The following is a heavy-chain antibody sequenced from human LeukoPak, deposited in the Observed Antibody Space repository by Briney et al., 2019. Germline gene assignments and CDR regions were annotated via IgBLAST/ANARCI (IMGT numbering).Heavy chain of an antibody. CDR1: GFTFSSYA. CDR2: ISYDGSNK. Sequence: GGSLRLSCAASGFTFSSYAMHWVRQAPGKGLEWVAVISYDGSNKYYAGSVKGRFTISRDNSKNTLYLQMNSLRAEDTAVYYCARDAYYYGSGSYLGTFDYWGQGTLVTVSS. CDR3: ARDAYYYGSGSYLGTFDY. V-gene: IGHV3-30*04. D-gene: IGHD3-10*01. J-gene: IGHJ4*02.